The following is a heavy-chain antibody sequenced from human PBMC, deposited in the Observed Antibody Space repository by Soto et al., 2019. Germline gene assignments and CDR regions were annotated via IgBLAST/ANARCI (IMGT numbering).Heavy chain of an antibody. V-gene: IGHV3-30*18. D-gene: IGHD4-17*01. Sequence: QVQLVESGGGVVQPGRSLRLSCAASGFTFSSYGMHWVRQAPGKGLEWVAVISYDGRNKNYADSAKGRFNSSRDNSQNPLYLHMNSLRAEDTAVYYCVKDRGVEVTTRFFAYWGQGTLVTVSS. CDR3: VKDRGVEVTTRFFAY. J-gene: IGHJ4*02. CDR1: GFTFSSYG. CDR2: ISYDGRNK.